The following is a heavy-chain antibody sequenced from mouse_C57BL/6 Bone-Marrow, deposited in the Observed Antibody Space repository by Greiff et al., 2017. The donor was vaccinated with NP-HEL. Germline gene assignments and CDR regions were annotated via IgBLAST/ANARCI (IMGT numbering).Heavy chain of an antibody. Sequence: VQLQQSGPELVKPGASVKISCKASGYSFTGYYMHWVKQSSEKSLEWIGEINPSTGGTSYNQKFKGKATLTVDKSSSTAYMQLKSLTSEDSAVYYCARHGATNHYGRSYLNWYFDVWGTGTTVTVSS. J-gene: IGHJ1*03. V-gene: IGHV1-43*01. D-gene: IGHD1-1*01. CDR1: GYSFTGYY. CDR3: ARHGATNHYGRSYLNWYFDV. CDR2: INPSTGGT.